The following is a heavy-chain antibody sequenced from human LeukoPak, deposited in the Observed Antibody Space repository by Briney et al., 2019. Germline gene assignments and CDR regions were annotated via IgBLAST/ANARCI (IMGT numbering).Heavy chain of an antibody. J-gene: IGHJ4*02. CDR1: GFTFSSYA. V-gene: IGHV3-23*01. CDR3: AKEPPYSSSWGTFDY. Sequence: GGSLRLSCAASGFTFSSYAMSWVRQAPGKGLEWVSAISGSGGSTYYADSEKGRFTISRDNSKNTLYLQMNSLRAEDTAVYYYAKEPPYSSSWGTFDYWGQGTLVTVSS. D-gene: IGHD6-13*01. CDR2: ISGSGGST.